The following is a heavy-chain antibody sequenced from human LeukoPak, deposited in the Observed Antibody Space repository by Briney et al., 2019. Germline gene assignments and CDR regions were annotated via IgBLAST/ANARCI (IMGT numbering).Heavy chain of an antibody. J-gene: IGHJ4*02. V-gene: IGHV4-38-2*01. CDR1: GYSISSGYY. CDR2: IYHSGST. CDR3: ASLPLGD. Sequence: PSETLSLTCDVSGYSISSGYYWGWIRQPPGKGLEWIGSIYHSGSTYYNPSLNSRVTISVDTSKNQFSLKLSSVTAADTAVYYCASLPLGDWGQGTLVTVYS.